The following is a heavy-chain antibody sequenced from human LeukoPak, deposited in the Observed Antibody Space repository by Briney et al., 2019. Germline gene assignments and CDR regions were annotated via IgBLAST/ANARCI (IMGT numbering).Heavy chain of an antibody. CDR2: IGWNTDDI. CDR3: ARDIRITIFGVVTIAGYYYYGMDV. Sequence: GRSLRLSCAASGFTFDDYAMHWVRQAPGKGLEWVSGIGWNTDDIVYADSVKGRFTISRDNAKNSLYLQMNSLRAEDTAVYYCARDIRITIFGVVTIAGYYYYGMDVWGQGTTVTVSS. CDR1: GFTFDDYA. D-gene: IGHD3-3*01. J-gene: IGHJ6*02. V-gene: IGHV3-9*01.